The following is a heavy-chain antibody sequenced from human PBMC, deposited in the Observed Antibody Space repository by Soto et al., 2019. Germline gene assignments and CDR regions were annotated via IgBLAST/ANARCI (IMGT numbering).Heavy chain of an antibody. CDR2: IYHGGST. D-gene: IGHD6-13*01. CDR1: GGSSSSGNL. CDR3: ARSPRSIAAGGIDY. V-gene: IGHV4-4*02. Sequence: SESLSLTCAVSGGSSSSGNLWTWVRQPPGKGLEWIGEIYHGGSTNYNPSLKSRVTISVDKSKNQFSLRLSSVTAADTAVYYCARSPRSIAAGGIDYSGQGILVTVSS. J-gene: IGHJ4*02.